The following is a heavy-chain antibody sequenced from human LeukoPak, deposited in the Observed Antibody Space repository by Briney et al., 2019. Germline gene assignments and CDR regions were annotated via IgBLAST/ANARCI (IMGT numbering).Heavy chain of an antibody. CDR2: IYYSGST. CDR3: ARSPRYYDSGGYYILFDY. Sequence: PSETLSLTCTVSGGSTSSSSYYWSWIRQPPGKGLEWIGSIYYSGSTYYNPSLKSRVTISVDTSKNQFSLKLSSVIAADTAVYYCARSPRYYDSGGYYILFDYWGQENRVTVSS. CDR1: GGSTSSSSYY. J-gene: IGHJ4*01. V-gene: IGHV4-39*07. D-gene: IGHD3-22*01.